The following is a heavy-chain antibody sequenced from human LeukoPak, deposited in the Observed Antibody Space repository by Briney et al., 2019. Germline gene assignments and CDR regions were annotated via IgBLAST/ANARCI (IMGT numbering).Heavy chain of an antibody. CDR1: GGSISNNY. V-gene: IGHV4-59*08. CDR2: IFDRGST. D-gene: IGHD6-19*01. CDR3: ARHRSGSSWFAP. Sequence: SETLSLTCTVSGGSISNNYWTWIRQPPGKGLERIGYIFDRGSTNYNPSLKSRVTRSVDTSKSQFSLRLSSVTAADTAVYYCARHRSGSSWFAPWGQGTLVTVSS. J-gene: IGHJ5*02.